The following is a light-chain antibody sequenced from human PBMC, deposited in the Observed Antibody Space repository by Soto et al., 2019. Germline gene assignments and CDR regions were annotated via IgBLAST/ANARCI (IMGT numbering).Light chain of an antibody. V-gene: IGKV1-9*01. CDR3: QQLNFYPIT. Sequence: DIQLTQSPSFLSASVGDRVTITCRASQGISGYLAWYQQKSGKAPKLLIYGASTLQSGVPSRFSGSGSGTEFTLTISSLQPEDFATYYCQQLNFYPITFGQGTRLQIK. CDR2: GAS. CDR1: QGISGY. J-gene: IGKJ5*01.